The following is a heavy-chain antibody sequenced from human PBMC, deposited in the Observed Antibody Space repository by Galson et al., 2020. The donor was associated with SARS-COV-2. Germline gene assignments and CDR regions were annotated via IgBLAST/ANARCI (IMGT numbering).Heavy chain of an antibody. CDR2: IYSSGRT. V-gene: IGHV4-59*01. Sequence: SETLSLTCTVSGASISSYYWTWIRQPPGKGPEWIGYIYSSGRTNYNPSLGSRVTISVDTSKNQFSLKMSSVTAADTAVYYCARVQTTVANYYYYYYGMDVWGQGTTVNVSS. J-gene: IGHJ6*02. D-gene: IGHD4-4*01. CDR1: GASISSYY. CDR3: ARVQTTVANYYYYYYGMDV.